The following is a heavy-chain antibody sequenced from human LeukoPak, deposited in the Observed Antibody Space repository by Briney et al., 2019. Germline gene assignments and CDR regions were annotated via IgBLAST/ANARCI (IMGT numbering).Heavy chain of an antibody. J-gene: IGHJ4*02. V-gene: IGHV3-21*01. CDR3: ARELTYYYDSSGYAFDY. D-gene: IGHD3-22*01. CDR1: GFTFSSYS. CDR2: ISSSSSYI. Sequence: GGSLRLSCAASGFTFSSYSMNWVRQAPGKGLEWVSSISSSSSYIYYADSVKGRFTISRDNAKNSLYLQMNSLRAEDTAVYYCARELTYYYDSSGYAFDYWGQGTLVTVSS.